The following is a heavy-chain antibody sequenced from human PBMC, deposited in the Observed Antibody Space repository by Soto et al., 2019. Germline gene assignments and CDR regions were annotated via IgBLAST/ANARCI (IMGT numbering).Heavy chain of an antibody. CDR2: ISGSGGST. CDR3: ARRSSGWYFDY. D-gene: IGHD6-19*01. CDR1: GFTFSNYA. V-gene: IGHV3-23*01. Sequence: EVQLLESGGGLVQPGGSLRLSCAASGFTFSNYARNWVRQAPGKGLEWVSVISGSGGSTYYADSVKGRFTISRDNSKNTLYVQMNSLRAEDTAVYYCARRSSGWYFDYWGQGTLVTVSS. J-gene: IGHJ4*02.